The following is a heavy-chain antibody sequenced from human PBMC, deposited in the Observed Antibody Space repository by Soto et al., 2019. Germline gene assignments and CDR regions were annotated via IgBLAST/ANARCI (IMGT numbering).Heavy chain of an antibody. CDR1: GDSVSSNSAA. CDR2: TYYRSRWYN. CDR3: AGSSSLQLYYMDV. Sequence: QVQLQQSGPGLVRPSQTLSLTCVISGDSVSSNSAAWNWIRQSPSRGLELLGRTYYRSRWYNDYAVTVRSRITVNADTSKNHVSLHLNSVTPQDTAVYYCAGSSSLQLYYMDVWDKGTTVTVSS. J-gene: IGHJ6*03. V-gene: IGHV6-1*01. D-gene: IGHD2-2*01.